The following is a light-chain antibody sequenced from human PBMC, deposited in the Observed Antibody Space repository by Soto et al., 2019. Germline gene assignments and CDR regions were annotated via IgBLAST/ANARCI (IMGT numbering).Light chain of an antibody. Sequence: DLVMTQSPLSLPVTPGEPASISCSASQSLLHSNGYNYLDWYLQKPGQSPQLLIYLGSNRASGVPDRLSGSGSGTDFTLKISRVEAEDVGVYYCMQALQTPPTLGQGTKVEI. V-gene: IGKV2-28*01. CDR1: QSLLHSNGYNY. CDR3: MQALQTPPT. CDR2: LGS. J-gene: IGKJ1*01.